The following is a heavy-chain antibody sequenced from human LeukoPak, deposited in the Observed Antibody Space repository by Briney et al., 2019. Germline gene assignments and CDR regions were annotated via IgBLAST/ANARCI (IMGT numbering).Heavy chain of an antibody. J-gene: IGHJ4*02. CDR3: AREGYSYGSLDY. CDR1: GFTFSSYS. D-gene: IGHD5-18*01. V-gene: IGHV3-21*01. CDR2: ISSSSSYI. Sequence: GGSLRLSCAASGFTFSSYSMNWVRQAPGKGLEWVSSISSSSSYIYYADSVKGRFTISRDNAKNSLYLQMNSLRAEDTAVYYCAREGYSYGSLDYWGQGTLVTVSS.